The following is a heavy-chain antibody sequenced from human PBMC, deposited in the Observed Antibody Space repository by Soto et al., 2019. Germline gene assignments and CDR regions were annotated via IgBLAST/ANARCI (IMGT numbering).Heavy chain of an antibody. D-gene: IGHD3-10*01. V-gene: IGHV3-53*04. J-gene: IGHJ5*02. CDR3: SKGLGRFDP. Sequence: PGGSLRLSCEVSGFTVSSNYMTWVRQVPGKGLEWVSVIYSDGSTNYVDSVKGRFTLSRHNSKNTLFLQMNSLKIEDTAVYYCSKGLGRFDPWGQGTLVTVSS. CDR1: GFTVSSNY. CDR2: IYSDGST.